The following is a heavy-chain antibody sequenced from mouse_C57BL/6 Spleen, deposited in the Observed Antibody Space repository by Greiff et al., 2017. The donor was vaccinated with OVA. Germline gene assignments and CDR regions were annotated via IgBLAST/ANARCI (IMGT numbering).Heavy chain of an antibody. J-gene: IGHJ3*01. D-gene: IGHD3-2*02. CDR3: AREDSSGSSAY. CDR2: IYPGSGST. CDR1: GYTFTSYW. Sequence: QVQLQQPGAELVKPGASVKMSCKASGYTFTSYWMTWVKQRPGQGLEWIGDIYPGSGSTNYNEKFKSKATLTVDTSSSTAYMQLSSLTSEDAAVYYCAREDSSGSSAYWGQGTLVTVSA. V-gene: IGHV1-55*01.